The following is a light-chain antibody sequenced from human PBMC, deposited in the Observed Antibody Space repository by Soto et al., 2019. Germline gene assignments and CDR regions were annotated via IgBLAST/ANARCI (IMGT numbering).Light chain of an antibody. V-gene: IGLV2-14*01. J-gene: IGLJ2*01. CDR2: DVS. CDR1: SSDVGGYNY. CDR3: SSYTSSSTPVV. Sequence: QSALTQPASVSGSPGQSITIYCTGTSSDVGGYNYVSWYQQHPGKAPKLMIYDVSNRPSGVSNRFSGSKSGNTASLTISGLQAEDEADYYCSSYTSSSTPVVFGGGTKLTVL.